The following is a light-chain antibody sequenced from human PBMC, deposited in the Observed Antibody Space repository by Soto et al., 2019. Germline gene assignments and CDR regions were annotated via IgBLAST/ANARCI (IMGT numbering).Light chain of an antibody. CDR3: QQLNSYPMT. J-gene: IGKJ5*01. V-gene: IGKV1-9*01. CDR1: QGISSS. CDR2: AAS. Sequence: DIQLTQSPSFLSASVGDRVTITCRASQGISSSLAWYQQKPGKAPKLLIYAASTLQSGIPSRFSGSGSGTEFTLTISSLQPEDFATYYCQQLNSYPMTFGQGTRLDIK.